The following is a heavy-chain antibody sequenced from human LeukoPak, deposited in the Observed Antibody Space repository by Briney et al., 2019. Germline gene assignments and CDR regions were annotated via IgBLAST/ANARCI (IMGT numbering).Heavy chain of an antibody. Sequence: ASVKVSCKVSGYTLTELSMHWVRQAPGKGLEWMGGFDPEDGETIYAQKFQGRVTMTEDTSTDTAHMELSSLRSEDTAVYYCATGDTAMPKDAFDIWGQGTMVTVSS. CDR3: ATGDTAMPKDAFDI. CDR2: FDPEDGET. V-gene: IGHV1-24*01. D-gene: IGHD5-18*01. J-gene: IGHJ3*02. CDR1: GYTLTELS.